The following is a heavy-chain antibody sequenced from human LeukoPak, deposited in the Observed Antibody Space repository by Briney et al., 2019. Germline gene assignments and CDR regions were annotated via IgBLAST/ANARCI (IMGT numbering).Heavy chain of an antibody. D-gene: IGHD2-2*02. V-gene: IGHV1-18*01. CDR3: ARGPCSSTSCYTLWYYYYGMDV. CDR1: GYTFTCYG. Sequence: ASVKVSCKASGYTFTCYGISWVRQAPGQGLEWMGWISAYNGNTNYAQKLQGRVTMTTDTSTSTAYMELRSLRSDDTAVYYCARGPCSSTSCYTLWYYYYGMDVWGQGTTVTVSS. CDR2: ISAYNGNT. J-gene: IGHJ6*02.